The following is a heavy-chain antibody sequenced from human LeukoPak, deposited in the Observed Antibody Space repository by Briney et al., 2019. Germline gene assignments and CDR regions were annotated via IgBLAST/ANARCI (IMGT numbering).Heavy chain of an antibody. V-gene: IGHV3-11*04. CDR3: ARGDRYGRYNWFDP. J-gene: IGHJ5*02. Sequence: GGSLRLSCAASGFTFSDYYMSWIRQAPGKGLEWASYISSSGSTIYYADSVKGRFTISRDNAKNSLYLQMNSLRAEDTAVYYCARGDRYGRYNWFDPWGQGTLVTVSS. CDR2: ISSSGSTI. D-gene: IGHD1-1*01. CDR1: GFTFSDYY.